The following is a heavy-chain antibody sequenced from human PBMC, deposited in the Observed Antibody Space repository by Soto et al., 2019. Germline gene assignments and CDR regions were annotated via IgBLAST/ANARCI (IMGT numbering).Heavy chain of an antibody. CDR2: ISGYNANT. D-gene: IGHD2-8*02. V-gene: IGHV1-18*01. J-gene: IGHJ6*02. CDR3: AAPGGHHFGKDV. CDR1: DNTFTYYG. Sequence: ASVKVSCKSFDNTFTYYGINCVRQAPGQGLEWLGWISGYNANTKEAQKFQDRVSMTADTSTRTAYLEVRSLTSDDTGVYFCAAPGGHHFGKDVLGQGTTVTVSS.